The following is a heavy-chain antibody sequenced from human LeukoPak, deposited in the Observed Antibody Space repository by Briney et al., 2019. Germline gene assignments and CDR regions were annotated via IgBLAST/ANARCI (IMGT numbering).Heavy chain of an antibody. Sequence: GGSLRLSCAASGFTFSSYWMSWVRQAPGKGLEWVANIKQDGSEKYYVDSVKGRFTISRDNAKNSLYLQMNSLRAEDTAVYYCAKADHDFWSGYYDYWGQGTLVTVSS. V-gene: IGHV3-7*01. CDR1: GFTFSSYW. D-gene: IGHD3-3*01. CDR2: IKQDGSEK. J-gene: IGHJ4*02. CDR3: AKADHDFWSGYYDY.